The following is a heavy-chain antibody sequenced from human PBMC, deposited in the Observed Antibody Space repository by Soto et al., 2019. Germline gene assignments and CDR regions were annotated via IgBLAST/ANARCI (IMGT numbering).Heavy chain of an antibody. CDR2: IKQDGSER. CDR1: GFTFNRYW. D-gene: IGHD6-6*01. V-gene: IGHV3-7*01. Sequence: EVQLVESGGGLVQPGGSLRLCCAASGFTFNRYWMGWVRQAPGKGPEWLANIKQDGSERYYVDSVKGRFTISRDNVKNSVYLQMISLRAEDTAVYYCTRTISALPGDDYWGQGTLVTVSS. CDR3: TRTISALPGDDY. J-gene: IGHJ4*02.